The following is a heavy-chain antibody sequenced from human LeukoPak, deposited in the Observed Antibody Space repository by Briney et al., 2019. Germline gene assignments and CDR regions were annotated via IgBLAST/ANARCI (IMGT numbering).Heavy chain of an antibody. CDR3: AREEPDPYSGYDRGLGNMDV. V-gene: IGHV3-49*04. D-gene: IGHD5-12*01. Sequence: GGSLRLSCTASGFTFGDYAMGWVRQAPGKGLEWVGFIRSKAYGGTTEYAASVKGRFTISRDDSKSIAYLQMNSLKTEDTAVYYCAREEPDPYSGYDRGLGNMDVWGKGTTVTVSS. CDR2: IRSKAYGGTT. J-gene: IGHJ6*03. CDR1: GFTFGDYA.